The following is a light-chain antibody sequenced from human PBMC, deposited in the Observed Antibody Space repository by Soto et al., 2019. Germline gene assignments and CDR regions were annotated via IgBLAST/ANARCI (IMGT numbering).Light chain of an antibody. CDR1: SSDVGGYNY. CDR3: CSYAGSSNYV. CDR2: DVS. V-gene: IGLV2-11*01. Sequence: QSALTQPRSVSGSPGQSVTISCTGTSSDVGGYNYVSWYQQHPGKAPKLMIYDVSKRPSGVPDRFSVSKSGNTASLTISGLQAEDEADYYCCSYAGSSNYVFGTGTKLTVL. J-gene: IGLJ1*01.